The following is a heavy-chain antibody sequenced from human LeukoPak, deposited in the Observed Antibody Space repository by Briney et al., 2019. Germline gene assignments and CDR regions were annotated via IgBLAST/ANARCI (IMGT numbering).Heavy chain of an antibody. CDR2: ISSSSSTI. Sequence: TGGSLRLSCAASGFTFSSYSMNWVRQAPGKGLEWVSYISSSSSTIYYADSVKGRFTISRDNAKNSLYLHVNSLRAEDTAVYYCARKTDSGGQGDYWGPGTLVTVSS. CDR3: ARKTDSGGQGDY. J-gene: IGHJ4*02. D-gene: IGHD3-22*01. V-gene: IGHV3-48*01. CDR1: GFTFSSYS.